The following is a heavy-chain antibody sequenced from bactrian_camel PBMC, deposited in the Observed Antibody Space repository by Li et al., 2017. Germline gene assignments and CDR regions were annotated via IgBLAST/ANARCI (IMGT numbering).Heavy chain of an antibody. Sequence: HVQLVESGGGLVQPGGSLRLSCAASGLSFSTFSKTYYLSWVRQAPGKGLEWIFSIYTGGDITYYSDFVKGRFTIFRDNAKNTVSLYTRELRPEDTAVYFCAAEGPSWDSDSCVNSEIGYWGQGTQVTVS. CDR2: IYTGGDIT. V-gene: IGHV3-2*01. D-gene: IGHD5*01. J-gene: IGHJ6*01. CDR1: GLSFSTFSKTYY. CDR3: AAEGPSWDSDSCVNSEIGY.